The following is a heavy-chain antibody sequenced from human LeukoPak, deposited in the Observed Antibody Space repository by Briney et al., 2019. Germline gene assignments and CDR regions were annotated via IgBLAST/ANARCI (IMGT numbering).Heavy chain of an antibody. V-gene: IGHV3-21*06. CDR3: AGMQYSSSWAAFDY. J-gene: IGHJ4*02. CDR2: ISSSSSYI. CDR1: GFSFSSYG. D-gene: IGHD6-13*01. Sequence: GGSLRLSCAGSGFSFSSYGMHWVRQAPGKGLEWVSSISSSSSYIYYADSLRGRFTISRDNAKNSLYLQMNSLRAEDTAVYYCAGMQYSSSWAAFDYWGQGTLVIVSS.